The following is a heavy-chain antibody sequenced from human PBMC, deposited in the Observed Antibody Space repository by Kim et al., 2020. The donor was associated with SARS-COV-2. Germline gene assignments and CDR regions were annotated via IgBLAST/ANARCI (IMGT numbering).Heavy chain of an antibody. CDR2: IYYSGST. V-gene: IGHV4-59*01. Sequence: SETLSLTCTVSGGSISSYYWSWIRQPPGKGLEWIGYIYYSGSTNYNPSLKSRVTISVDTSKNQFSMKLSSVTAADTAVYYCARDHREWLQYTANWYFDLWGPGTLFTVSS. CDR1: GGSISSYY. J-gene: IGHJ2*01. CDR3: ARDHREWLQYTANWYFDL. D-gene: IGHD3-3*01.